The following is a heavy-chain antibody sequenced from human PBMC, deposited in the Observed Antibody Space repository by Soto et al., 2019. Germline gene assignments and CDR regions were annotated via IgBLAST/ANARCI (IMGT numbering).Heavy chain of an antibody. CDR1: GYTFTSYY. CDR2: ISGYNGNT. V-gene: IGHV1-18*01. J-gene: IGHJ5*02. CDR3: AREGPPSLT. Sequence: QVQLVQSGADVKKPGASVKVSCKASGYTFTSYYISWVRQAPGQGLEWMGRISGYNGNTNYAQKLQGRVTMTTDTSTSTADMELMSLRSDDSAVYSCAREGPPSLTWGQGPRVTVSS. D-gene: IGHD2-2*01.